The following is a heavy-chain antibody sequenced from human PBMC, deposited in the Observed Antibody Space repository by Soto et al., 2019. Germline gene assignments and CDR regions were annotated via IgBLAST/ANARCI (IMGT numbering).Heavy chain of an antibody. D-gene: IGHD2-2*02. CDR3: SHSDCSSTRCYNFDY. CDR2: IYWDDDK. V-gene: IGHV2-5*02. Sequence: QITLKETGPTLVKPTQTLTLTCTFSGFSLSPSGVGVGWIRQPPGKALEGLALIYWDDDKRYSPSLKSRLTITKDTHKNQVVLTMTNMYPVDTATYYCSHSDCSSTRCYNFDYWGQGTLVTVSS. CDR1: GFSLSPSGVG. J-gene: IGHJ4*02.